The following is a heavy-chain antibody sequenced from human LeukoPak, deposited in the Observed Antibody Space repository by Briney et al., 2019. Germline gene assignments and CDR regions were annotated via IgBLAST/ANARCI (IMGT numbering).Heavy chain of an antibody. CDR2: ISSYNDNT. Sequence: ASVKVSCKASGYTFTNYTLNWVRQAPGQGLEWMGWISSYNDNTHYVQKVQGRMTMTTDTSTRTVYMELRNLRPDDTAVYYCATSPSNYYDSGGYGPHGYWGQGTLVTVSS. CDR1: GYTFTNYT. V-gene: IGHV1-18*01. J-gene: IGHJ4*02. D-gene: IGHD3-22*01. CDR3: ATSPSNYYDSGGYGPHGY.